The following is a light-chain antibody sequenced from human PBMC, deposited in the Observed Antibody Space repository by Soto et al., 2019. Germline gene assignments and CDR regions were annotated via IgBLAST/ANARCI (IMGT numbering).Light chain of an antibody. Sequence: EVVMTQSPATLSVSPGEGVTLSCRASQGIGDTLAWYQHKPGQTPRLLIYDTSTRATGVPARFSGSGSGTDFTLTISSLEPEDFAVYYCQQYGSSPPVTFGPGTKVDIK. V-gene: IGKV3-15*01. J-gene: IGKJ3*01. CDR3: QQYGSSPPVT. CDR2: DTS. CDR1: QGIGDT.